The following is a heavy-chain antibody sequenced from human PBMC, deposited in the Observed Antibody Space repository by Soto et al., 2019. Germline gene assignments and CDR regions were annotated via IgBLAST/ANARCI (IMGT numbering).Heavy chain of an antibody. CDR3: ARASGDSLTMIVDDAFDI. CDR2: IYYSGST. D-gene: IGHD3-22*01. Sequence: QVQLQEAGTGLVTPSQTLSLTCTVSGGSISSGGYYWSWIRQHPGKGLEWIGYIYYSGSTYCNPYLKIRVTISVDTSMNQFSLKLSSVTAADTAVYYCARASGDSLTMIVDDAFDIWGQGTMVTVSS. J-gene: IGHJ3*02. CDR1: GGSISSGGYY. V-gene: IGHV4-31*03.